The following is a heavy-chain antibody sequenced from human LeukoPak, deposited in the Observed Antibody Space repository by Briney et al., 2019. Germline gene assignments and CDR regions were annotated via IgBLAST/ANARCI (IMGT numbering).Heavy chain of an antibody. Sequence: PGGSLRLSCAASGFTFSSYAMSWVRQAPGKGLEWVSAIGGSGGSTYYADSVKGRFTISRDNSKNTLYLQMNSLRAEDTAVYYCAKSRLWFGELFMDYFDYWGQGTLVTVSS. D-gene: IGHD3-10*01. CDR2: IGGSGGST. CDR3: AKSRLWFGELFMDYFDY. V-gene: IGHV3-23*01. CDR1: GFTFSSYA. J-gene: IGHJ4*02.